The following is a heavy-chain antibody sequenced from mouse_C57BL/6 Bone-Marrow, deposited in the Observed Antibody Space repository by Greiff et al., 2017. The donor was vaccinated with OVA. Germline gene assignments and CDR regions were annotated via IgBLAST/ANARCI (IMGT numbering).Heavy chain of an antibody. CDR2: IDPSDSYT. CDR3: ARHRWLLYAMDY. J-gene: IGHJ4*01. CDR1: GYTFTSYW. V-gene: IGHV1-69*01. Sequence: QVQLQQPGAELVMPGASVKLSCKASGYTFTSYWMHWVKQRPGQGLEWIGEIDPSDSYTNYNQKFKGKSTLTVDKSSSTAYMQLSSLTSEDSAVYYCARHRWLLYAMDYWGQGTSVTVSS. D-gene: IGHD2-3*01.